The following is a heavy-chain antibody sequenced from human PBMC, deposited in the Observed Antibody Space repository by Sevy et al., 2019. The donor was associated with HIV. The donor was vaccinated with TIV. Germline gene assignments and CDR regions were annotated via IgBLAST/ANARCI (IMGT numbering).Heavy chain of an antibody. V-gene: IGHV1-24*01. D-gene: IGHD1-26*01. CDR2: FEPEDEEI. CDR3: STWELLNF. Sequence: ASLKVSCKVSGYPLSELSVQWVRQAPGKGLEWMGGFEPEDEEIIYGQKFQGRVTMTQDTSTDTAYMELSSLRSDDTAVYYCSTWELLNFWGQGTLVTVSS. J-gene: IGHJ4*02. CDR1: GYPLSELS.